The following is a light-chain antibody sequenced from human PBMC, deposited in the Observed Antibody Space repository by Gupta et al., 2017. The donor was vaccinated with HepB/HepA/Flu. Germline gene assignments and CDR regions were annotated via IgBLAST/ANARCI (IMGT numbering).Light chain of an antibody. J-gene: IGKJ1*01. V-gene: IGKV1-5*03. Sequence: DIQMTHPPSTLSASVGDRVTITCRTSQRIGTWLAWYQQKPGKAPKLLIYKVSYLESGVPSRFSGSGSGTDFTLTISSLQPDDFATYYCQGFDNNLWTFGQGTKVEIK. CDR1: QRIGTW. CDR2: KVS. CDR3: QGFDNNLWT.